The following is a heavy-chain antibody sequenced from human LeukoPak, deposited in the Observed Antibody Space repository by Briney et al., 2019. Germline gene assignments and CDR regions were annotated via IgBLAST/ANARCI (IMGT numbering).Heavy chain of an antibody. V-gene: IGHV3-11*01. J-gene: IGHJ4*02. CDR3: ARAGGSYLGEFNY. CDR1: GFIFSDYY. CDR2: IGSSGRTI. D-gene: IGHD1-26*01. Sequence: GGSLRLSCAASGFIFSDYYMSWIRQAPGKGLEWVSYIGSSGRTIYYADSVKGRFTISRDNAKNSLFLQMNTLKADDTAVYYCARAGGSYLGEFNYWGQGTLVTVSS.